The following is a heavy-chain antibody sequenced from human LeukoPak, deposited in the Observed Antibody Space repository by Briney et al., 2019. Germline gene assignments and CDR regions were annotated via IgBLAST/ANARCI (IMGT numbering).Heavy chain of an antibody. Sequence: SETLSLTCTVSGGSISSSSYYWGWIRQPPGKGLEWIGSIYYSGSTYYNPSLKSRVTISVDTSKNQSSLKLSSVTAADTAVYYCARQYMVVAATSWFDPWGQGTLVTVSS. J-gene: IGHJ5*02. V-gene: IGHV4-39*01. D-gene: IGHD2-15*01. CDR3: ARQYMVVAATSWFDP. CDR1: GGSISSSSYY. CDR2: IYYSGST.